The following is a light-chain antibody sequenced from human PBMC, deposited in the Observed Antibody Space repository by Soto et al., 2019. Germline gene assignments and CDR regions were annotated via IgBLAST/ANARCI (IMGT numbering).Light chain of an antibody. CDR1: SSDVGTYKF. Sequence: QSALTQPASVSGSPGQSITISCTGTSSDVGTYKFVSWYQQHPGKVPTLMIHEGTNRPSGVSNRFSGSKSGNTATLTISGLQPEDEDNYYCCSYAGTGFRVFGGGTKLTVL. J-gene: IGLJ3*02. CDR3: CSYAGTGFRV. V-gene: IGLV2-23*01. CDR2: EGT.